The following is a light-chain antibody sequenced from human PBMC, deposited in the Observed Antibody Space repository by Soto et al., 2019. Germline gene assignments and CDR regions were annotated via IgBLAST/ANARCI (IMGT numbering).Light chain of an antibody. CDR1: SSDVGGYNF. CDR2: DVT. CDR3: CSYAGSYTHV. V-gene: IGLV2-11*01. J-gene: IGLJ1*01. Sequence: QSLLTQPRSVSGSPGQSVTISCTGTSSDVGGYNFVSWYQQYPGKAPKLIIYDVTKGPSGVPDRFSGSKSGNTASLTISGLQTDDEADYYCCSYAGSYTHVFGTGTKVTVL.